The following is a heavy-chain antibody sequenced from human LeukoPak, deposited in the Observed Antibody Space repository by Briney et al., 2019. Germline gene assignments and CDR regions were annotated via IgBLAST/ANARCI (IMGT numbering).Heavy chain of an antibody. CDR1: GYTFTGYY. V-gene: IGHV1-2*02. D-gene: IGHD2-21*02. CDR2: INPNSGVT. Sequence: EASVKVSCKASGYTFTGYYMHWVRQAPGQGLEWMGWINPNSGVTNYAQKFQGRVTMTRDTSISTAYMELSRLRSDDTAVYYCARLNLVVVTAISGRHYYMDVWGKGTTVTVSS. J-gene: IGHJ6*03. CDR3: ARLNLVVVTAISGRHYYMDV.